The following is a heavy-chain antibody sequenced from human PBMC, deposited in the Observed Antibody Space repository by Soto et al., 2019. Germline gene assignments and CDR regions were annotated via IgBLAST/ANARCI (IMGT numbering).Heavy chain of an antibody. Sequence: ASVKVSCKASGYTFTSYGISWVRQAPGQGLEWMGWISAYNGNTNYAQKVQGRVTITTDKSTSTAYMELSSLRSEDTAVYYCARDESGYYGSGSYYKMAWFDPWGQGTLVTVSS. CDR1: GYTFTSYG. CDR2: ISAYNGNT. D-gene: IGHD3-10*01. V-gene: IGHV1-18*01. CDR3: ARDESGYYGSGSYYKMAWFDP. J-gene: IGHJ5*02.